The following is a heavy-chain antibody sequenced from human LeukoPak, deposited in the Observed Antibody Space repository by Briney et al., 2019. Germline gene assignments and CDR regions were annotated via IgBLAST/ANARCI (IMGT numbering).Heavy chain of an antibody. CDR1: GFTFSSYA. Sequence: GGSLRLSCAASGFTFSSYAMSWVRQAPGKGLEWVSAISGSGGSTYYADSVKGRFTISRDNSKNTLYLQMNSPRAEDTAVYYCAKAHPYYDIPYYFDYWGQGTLVTVSS. J-gene: IGHJ4*02. D-gene: IGHD3-9*01. V-gene: IGHV3-23*01. CDR3: AKAHPYYDIPYYFDY. CDR2: ISGSGGST.